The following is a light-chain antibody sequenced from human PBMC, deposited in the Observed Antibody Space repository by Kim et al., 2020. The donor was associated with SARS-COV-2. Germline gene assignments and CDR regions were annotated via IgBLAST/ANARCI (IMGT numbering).Light chain of an antibody. Sequence: DIQMTQSPSSLSVSVGDRVTITCRASQDISNYLAWFQLKPGKAPKLLIYAASALQPGVPSRFSGSGSGTDFTLTVTSLQPEDVATYYCQKYDSAPWTFGQGTKVDIK. J-gene: IGKJ1*01. CDR2: AAS. CDR3: QKYDSAPWT. CDR1: QDISNY. V-gene: IGKV1-27*01.